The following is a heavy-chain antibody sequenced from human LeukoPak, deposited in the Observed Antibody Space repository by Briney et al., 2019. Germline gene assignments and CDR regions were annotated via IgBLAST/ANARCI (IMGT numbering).Heavy chain of an antibody. CDR3: ARSLIDYGGSYDAFDI. V-gene: IGHV1-69*10. CDR1: GGTFSTYA. D-gene: IGHD4-23*01. J-gene: IGHJ3*02. Sequence: SVKVSCKASGGTFSTYAISWVRQAPGQGLEWMGGITPILGTANYAQKFQGRVTINADQSTSTAYMELSSLRSEDTAVYYCARSLIDYGGSYDAFDIWGQGTTVTISS. CDR2: ITPILGTA.